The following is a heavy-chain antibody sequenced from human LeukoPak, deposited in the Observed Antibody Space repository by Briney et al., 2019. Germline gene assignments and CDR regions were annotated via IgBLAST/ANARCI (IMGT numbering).Heavy chain of an antibody. CDR2: VNWSGSST. CDR3: AKGMFAFDI. Sequence: GGSLRLSCAASGFNFDDYGMTWVRQAPGRGLEWVSGVNWSGSSTNYADSVKGRFTISRDSATNSLYLQMSSLRAEDTALYYCAKGMFAFDIWGQGTMVTVSS. J-gene: IGHJ3*02. V-gene: IGHV3-20*04. D-gene: IGHD3-10*02. CDR1: GFNFDDYG.